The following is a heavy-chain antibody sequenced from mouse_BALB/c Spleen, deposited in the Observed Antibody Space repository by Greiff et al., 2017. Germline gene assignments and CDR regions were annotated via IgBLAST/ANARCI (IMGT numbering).Heavy chain of an antibody. V-gene: IGHV1-87*01. CDR2: IYPGDGDT. CDR3: ARWHYGDYYAMDY. D-gene: IGHD1-2*01. CDR1: GYTFTSYW. J-gene: IGHJ4*01. Sequence: QVQLQESGAELARPGASVKLSCKASGYTFTSYWMQWVKQRPGQGLEWIGAIYPGDGDTRYTQKFKGKATLTADKSSSTAYMQLSSLASEDSAVYYCARWHYGDYYAMDYWGQGTSVTVSS.